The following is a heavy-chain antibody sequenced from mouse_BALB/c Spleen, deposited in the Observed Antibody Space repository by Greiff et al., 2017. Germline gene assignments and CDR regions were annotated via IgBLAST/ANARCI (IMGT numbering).Heavy chain of an antibody. J-gene: IGHJ4*01. D-gene: IGHD1-1*02. CDR1: GYTFSSYW. CDR2: ILPGSGST. Sequence: QVQLQQSGAELMKPGASVKISCKATGYTFSSYWIEWVKQRPGHGLEWIGEILPGSGSTNYNEKFKGKATFTADTSSNTAYMQLSSLTSEDSAVYSCASRGWDYAMDYWGQGTSVTVSS. CDR3: ASRGWDYAMDY. V-gene: IGHV1-9*01.